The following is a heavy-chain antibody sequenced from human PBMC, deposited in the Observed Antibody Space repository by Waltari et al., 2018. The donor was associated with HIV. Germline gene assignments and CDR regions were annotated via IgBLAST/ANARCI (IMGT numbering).Heavy chain of an antibody. CDR2: IYRSGSS. CDR1: GGSVSSDNW. Sequence: QVQLQESGPGLVEPSGTLSLTCGGSGGSVSSDNWWTWVRHPPGKGLWWIAEIYRSGSSNYSPSLKSRVTISLDKSKNQFSLKLNSVTAADTAVYYCARSHYFSFDYWGQGILVTVSS. CDR3: ARSHYFSFDY. V-gene: IGHV4-4*02. D-gene: IGHD3-10*01. J-gene: IGHJ4*02.